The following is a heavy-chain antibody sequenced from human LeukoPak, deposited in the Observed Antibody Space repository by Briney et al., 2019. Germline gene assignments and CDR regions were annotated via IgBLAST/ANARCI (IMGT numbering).Heavy chain of an antibody. Sequence: HPGGSLRLSCAASGFPFSSYAMSWVRQAPGKGLEWVSAISGSGGSTYYADSVKGRFNISRDNSKNTLYLQMNSLRAEDTAVYYCAKDQQWLVLYYFDYWGQGTLVTVSS. J-gene: IGHJ4*02. D-gene: IGHD6-19*01. CDR3: AKDQQWLVLYYFDY. V-gene: IGHV3-23*01. CDR2: ISGSGGST. CDR1: GFPFSSYA.